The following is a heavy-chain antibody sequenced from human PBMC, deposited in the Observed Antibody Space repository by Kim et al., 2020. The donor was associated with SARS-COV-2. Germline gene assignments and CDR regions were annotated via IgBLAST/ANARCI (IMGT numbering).Heavy chain of an antibody. J-gene: IGHJ4*02. Sequence: SETLSLTCTVSGGSISSYYWSWIRQPPGKGLEWIGYIYYSGSTNYNPSLMSRVTISVDTTKNQFSLKLSTVPAADTAVYYCAGQYSSSWYYYFDYWGQGTLVTVSS. CDR2: IYYSGST. CDR1: GGSISSYY. CDR3: AGQYSSSWYYYFDY. D-gene: IGHD6-13*01. V-gene: IGHV4-59*08.